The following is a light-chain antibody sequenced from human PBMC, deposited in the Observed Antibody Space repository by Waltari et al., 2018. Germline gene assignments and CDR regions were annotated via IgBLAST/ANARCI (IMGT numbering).Light chain of an antibody. CDR1: QSISRF. CDR3: QHSYRPPYI. CDR2: TAS. J-gene: IGKJ2*01. Sequence: DIQMTQSPSSLSASVVDRVTITCRAGQSISRFLNWYQQKPGEAPKLLIYTASSLQSGVPSRFSGSGSGTDFTLTISSLQPEDFGTYYCQHSYRPPYIFGQGTKLEIK. V-gene: IGKV1-39*01.